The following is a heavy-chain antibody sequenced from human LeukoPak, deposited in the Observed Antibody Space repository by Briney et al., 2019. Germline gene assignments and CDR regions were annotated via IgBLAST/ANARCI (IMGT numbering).Heavy chain of an antibody. V-gene: IGHV5-51*01. CDR1: GSRFTSYW. D-gene: IGHD6-19*01. Sequence: GASLKISCKGSGSRFTSYWIGWVRQLPGKGLGWMGIIYPGDSDTRYSPSFQGQVTISADKSISTAYLQWSSLKASDTAMYYCARPSSGWSRDAAFDIWGQGTKVTVSS. J-gene: IGHJ3*02. CDR3: ARPSSGWSRDAAFDI. CDR2: IYPGDSDT.